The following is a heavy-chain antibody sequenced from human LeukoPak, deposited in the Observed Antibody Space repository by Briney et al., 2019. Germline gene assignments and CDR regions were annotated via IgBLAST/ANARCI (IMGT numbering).Heavy chain of an antibody. D-gene: IGHD6-19*01. V-gene: IGHV3-23*01. CDR2: ITGRSDKT. Sequence: GGSQRRSFAASGVNFNKYEVTWAGQARRKGLEWVSTITGRSDKTYYTDSVKGRFVTSRDNSKDTLYLQINSLRAVDTALYYCAKGGWLDDLGQGALVTVS. J-gene: IGHJ4*02. CDR3: AKGGWLDD. CDR1: GVNFNKYE.